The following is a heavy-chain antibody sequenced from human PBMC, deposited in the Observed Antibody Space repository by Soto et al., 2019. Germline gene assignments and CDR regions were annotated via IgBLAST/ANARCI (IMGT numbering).Heavy chain of an antibody. D-gene: IGHD3-10*01. CDR1: GFTFSSYS. J-gene: IGHJ5*02. Sequence: GGSLRLSCAASGFTFSSYSMNWVRQAPGKGLEWVSSISSSSSYIYYADSVKGRFTISRDNAKNSLYLQMNSLRAEDTSVYYCARDEAFGFGRNWFDPWGQGTLVTVSS. CDR2: ISSSSSYI. CDR3: ARDEAFGFGRNWFDP. V-gene: IGHV3-21*01.